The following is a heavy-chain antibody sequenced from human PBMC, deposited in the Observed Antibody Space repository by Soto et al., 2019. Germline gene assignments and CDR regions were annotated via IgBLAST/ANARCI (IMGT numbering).Heavy chain of an antibody. J-gene: IGHJ6*02. CDR2: ISPYTGNT. CDR3: VMVDNYVTPTPQDV. V-gene: IGHV1-18*01. D-gene: IGHD3-16*01. CDR1: GYIFVNYG. Sequence: QVQLVQSGDEVKKPGASVKVSCKASGYIFVNYGIAWVRRAPGQGLEWMGWISPYTGNTHSATKVQGRLTMTTDTSTSTAYMDLGSLTSDDTAVYYCVMVDNYVTPTPQDVWVQGTTVTVSS.